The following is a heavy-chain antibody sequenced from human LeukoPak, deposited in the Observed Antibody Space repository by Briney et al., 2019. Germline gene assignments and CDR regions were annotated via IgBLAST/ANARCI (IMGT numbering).Heavy chain of an antibody. CDR3: ARAPYYYDSSGYYPPYYYYYMDV. D-gene: IGHD3-22*01. CDR1: GYTFTSYG. J-gene: IGHJ6*03. CDR2: ISAYNGNT. V-gene: IGHV1-18*01. Sequence: ASVKVSCKASGYTFTSYGISWVRQAPGQGLEWMGWISAYNGNTNYAQKLQGRVTMTTDTSTSTAYMELRSLRSDDTAVYYCARAPYYYDSSGYYPPYYYYYMDVWGKGTTVTVSS.